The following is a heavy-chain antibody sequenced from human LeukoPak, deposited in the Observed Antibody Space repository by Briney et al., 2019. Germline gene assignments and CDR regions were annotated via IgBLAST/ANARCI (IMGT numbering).Heavy chain of an antibody. CDR2: ISYDGSNK. CDR3: AKSGLAVAGNRDAFDI. CDR1: AFTFSSYG. Sequence: PGGSLRLSCAASAFTFSSYGMHWVRQAPGKGLEWVAVISYDGSNKYYADSVKGRFTISRDNSKNTLYLQMNSLRAEDTAVYYCAKSGLAVAGNRDAFDIWGQGTMVTVSS. J-gene: IGHJ3*02. V-gene: IGHV3-30*18. D-gene: IGHD6-19*01.